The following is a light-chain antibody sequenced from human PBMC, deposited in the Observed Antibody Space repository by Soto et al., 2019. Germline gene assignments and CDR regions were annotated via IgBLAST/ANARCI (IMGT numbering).Light chain of an antibody. V-gene: IGKV3-15*01. Sequence: EIVMTQSPATLSVSPGERATLSCRASQSVSSNLAWYQQKPGQAPMLRIYGASTRATGIPARFSGSGSGTEFTLTISSLQSEDFAVYYCQQYNNWPQWTFGQGTKLEIK. CDR2: GAS. J-gene: IGKJ2*02. CDR3: QQYNNWPQWT. CDR1: QSVSSN.